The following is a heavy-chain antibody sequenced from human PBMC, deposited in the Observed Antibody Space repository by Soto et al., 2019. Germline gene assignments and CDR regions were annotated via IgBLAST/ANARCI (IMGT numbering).Heavy chain of an antibody. CDR2: IYHSGST. V-gene: IGHV4-4*02. CDR1: GGSISSSNW. CDR3: ARSLYYYDSSGYNLLFDY. Sequence: KPSETLSLTCAVSGGSISSSNWWSWVRQPPGKGLEWIGEIYHSGSTNYNPSLKSRVTISVDKSKNQFSLKLSSVTAADTAVYYCARSLYYYDSSGYNLLFDYWGQGTLVTVSS. J-gene: IGHJ4*02. D-gene: IGHD3-22*01.